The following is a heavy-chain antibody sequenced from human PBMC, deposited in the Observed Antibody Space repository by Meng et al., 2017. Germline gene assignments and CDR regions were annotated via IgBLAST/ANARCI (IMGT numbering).Heavy chain of an antibody. D-gene: IGHD6-19*01. CDR1: GSTFTDSY. J-gene: IGHJ5*02. CDR3: ARRVAVAGNTSRVRWFDP. Sequence: QGQMGQFGAEVKKLGAPGKVSCKASGSTFTDSYLNWVRQAPGQGLEWMGWINPHSGGTYFAQNFQGRVTLTSDTSISTAYMELSRLRSDDTAMYYCARRVAVAGNTSRVRWFDPWGQGTLVTVSS. V-gene: IGHV1-2*02. CDR2: INPHSGGT.